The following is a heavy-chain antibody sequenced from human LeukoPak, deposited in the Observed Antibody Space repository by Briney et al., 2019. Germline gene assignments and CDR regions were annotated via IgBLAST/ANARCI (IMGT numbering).Heavy chain of an antibody. J-gene: IGHJ5*02. CDR1: GGTFSSYA. Sequence: ASVKVSCKASGGTFSSYAISWVRQAPGQGLEWMGWISDYNGNTNYAQKLQGRVPMTTDTSTSTAYMELRSLRSDDTAVYYCARDLYRDSLPVSWFDPWGQGTLVTVSS. CDR3: ARDLYRDSLPVSWFDP. CDR2: ISDYNGNT. D-gene: IGHD4-11*01. V-gene: IGHV1-18*01.